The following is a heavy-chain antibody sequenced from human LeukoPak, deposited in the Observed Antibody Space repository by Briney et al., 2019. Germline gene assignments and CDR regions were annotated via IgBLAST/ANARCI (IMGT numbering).Heavy chain of an antibody. CDR1: GFTFSRYS. J-gene: IGHJ4*02. D-gene: IGHD6-6*01. Sequence: GGSLRLSCAVSGFTFSRYSMNWVRQAPGEGLEWVSSISSSRSYIYYADSVNSLCTITRDNANNSLYLQMNSLRAEDTAVYYCAPQSSSSSPFDYWGQGTLVTVSS. CDR2: ISSSRSYI. V-gene: IGHV3-21*01. CDR3: APQSSSSSPFDY.